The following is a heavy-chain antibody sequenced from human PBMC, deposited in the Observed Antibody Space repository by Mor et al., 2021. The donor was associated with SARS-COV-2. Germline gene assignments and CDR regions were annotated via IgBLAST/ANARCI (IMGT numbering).Heavy chain of an antibody. J-gene: IGHJ1*01. Sequence: DSVKGRFTISRDNSKNTLYLQMNSLRAEDTAVYYCAPESWEDPEQVVPLGYFQHWGQGTLV. V-gene: IGHV3-30*03. CDR3: APESWEDPEQVVPLGYFQH. D-gene: IGHD6-6*01.